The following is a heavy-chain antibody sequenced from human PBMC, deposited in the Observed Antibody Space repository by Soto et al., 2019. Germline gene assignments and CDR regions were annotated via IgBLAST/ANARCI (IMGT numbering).Heavy chain of an antibody. CDR1: GGSISSGGYS. V-gene: IGHV4-30-2*01. D-gene: IGHD3-9*01. J-gene: IGHJ6*02. CDR3: AREANYDILTGYYYYYYYGMDV. CDR2: IYHSGST. Sequence: PSETLSLTCAVSGGSISSGGYSWSWIRQPPGKGLEWIGYIYHSGSTNYNPSLKSRVTISVDKSKNQFSLKLSSVTAADTAVYYCAREANYDILTGYYYYYYYGMDVWGQGTTVTVSS.